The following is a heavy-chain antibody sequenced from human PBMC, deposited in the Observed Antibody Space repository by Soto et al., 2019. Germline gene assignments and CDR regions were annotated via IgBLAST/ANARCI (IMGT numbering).Heavy chain of an antibody. J-gene: IGHJ4*02. V-gene: IGHV3-33*01. Sequence: QVQLVESGGGVVQPGRPLRLSCAASGFTFSSYHTHWVRQAPGKGLEWVAVIWYDGSKKYYADSVKGRFTISRDNSKNTLYLQMNSLRAEDTAVYYCARGETRYSYGYFDYWGQGTLVTVSS. CDR1: GFTFSSYH. CDR2: IWYDGSKK. D-gene: IGHD5-18*01. CDR3: ARGETRYSYGYFDY.